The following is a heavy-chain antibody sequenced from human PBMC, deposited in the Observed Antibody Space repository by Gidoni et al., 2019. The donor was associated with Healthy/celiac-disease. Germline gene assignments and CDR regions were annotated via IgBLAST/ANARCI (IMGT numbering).Heavy chain of an antibody. CDR3: ARDPIVVVPAARWVGNYFDY. J-gene: IGHJ4*02. CDR2: ISSSSSYI. V-gene: IGHV3-21*01. CDR1: GFTFSSDS. Sequence: EVQLVASGGGLVKPGGSLRLSCAASGFTFSSDSKNWVRQAPGKGLEWVSSISSSSSYIYYADSVKGRFTISRDNAKNSLYLQMNSLRAEDTAVYYCARDPIVVVPAARWVGNYFDYWGQGTLVTVSS. D-gene: IGHD2-2*01.